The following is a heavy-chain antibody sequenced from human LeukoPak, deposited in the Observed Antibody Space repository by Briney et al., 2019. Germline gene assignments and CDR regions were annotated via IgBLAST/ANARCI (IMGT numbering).Heavy chain of an antibody. CDR2: ISSSGSTI. CDR3: AELGITMIGGV. Sequence: GGSLRLSCAASGFTFSSYEMNWVRQAPGKGLEWVSYISSSGSTIYYADSVKGRFTISRDNATNSLYLQMNSPRAEDTAVYYCAELGITMIGGVWGKGTTVTISS. J-gene: IGHJ6*04. CDR1: GFTFSSYE. V-gene: IGHV3-48*03. D-gene: IGHD3-10*02.